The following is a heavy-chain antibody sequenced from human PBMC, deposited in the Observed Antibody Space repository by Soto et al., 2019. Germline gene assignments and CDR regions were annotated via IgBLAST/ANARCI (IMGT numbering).Heavy chain of an antibody. D-gene: IGHD3-9*01. Sequence: TIHYADPVKGRFTVSRDNAKNSLFLEMKSLRVEDTGLYYCARDRDWAFDYWGQGTLVTVSS. CDR2: TI. CDR3: ARDRDWAFDY. J-gene: IGHJ4*02. V-gene: IGHV3-48*03.